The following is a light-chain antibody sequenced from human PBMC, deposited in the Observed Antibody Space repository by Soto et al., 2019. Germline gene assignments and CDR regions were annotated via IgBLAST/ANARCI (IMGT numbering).Light chain of an antibody. CDR2: EVS. V-gene: IGLV2-14*03. J-gene: IGLJ1*01. CDR3: SSYTASSTLL. CDR1: SSDVGGYNY. Sequence: QSALTQPASVSGSPGQSSTISCTATSSDVGGYNYVSWSQQHPGKAPKLLISEVSNRPSGVSNRFSGSKSGNTASLTISGLQADDEADYYCSSYTASSTLLFGTGTKVTVL.